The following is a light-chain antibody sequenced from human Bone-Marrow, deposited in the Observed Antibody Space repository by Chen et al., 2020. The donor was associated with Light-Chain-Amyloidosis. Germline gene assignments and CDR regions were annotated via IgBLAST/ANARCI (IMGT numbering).Light chain of an antibody. Sequence: EIVLTQSPGTLSLSPGEGANLSCRASQTISSNYLTWYQQKFGQAPRLLIYGSSSRATGSPDRFTGSGSVTDFTLTINRLEPEDFAMYYCQQYGTSPLTFGGGTKVEIK. J-gene: IGKJ4*01. CDR2: GSS. CDR3: QQYGTSPLT. CDR1: QTISSNY. V-gene: IGKV3-20*01.